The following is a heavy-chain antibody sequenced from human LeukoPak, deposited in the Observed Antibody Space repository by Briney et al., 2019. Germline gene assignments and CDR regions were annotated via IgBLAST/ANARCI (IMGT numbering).Heavy chain of an antibody. V-gene: IGHV4-59*08. CDR3: ARHASSSGWTNFDY. J-gene: IGHJ4*02. CDR2: IYYSGST. Sequence: SETLSLTCTVSGGSISSYYWSWIRQPPGKGREWIGYIYYSGSTNYNPSLKSRVTISVDTSKNQFSLKLSSVTAADTAVYYCARHASSSGWTNFDYWGQGTLVTVSS. D-gene: IGHD6-19*01. CDR1: GGSISSYY.